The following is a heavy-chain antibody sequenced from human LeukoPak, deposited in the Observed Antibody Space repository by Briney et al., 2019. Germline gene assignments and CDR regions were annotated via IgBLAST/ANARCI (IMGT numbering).Heavy chain of an antibody. CDR1: GFTSSSYP. CDR3: ANIKNDY. D-gene: IGHD1-14*01. Sequence: SGGSLRLSCAASGFTSSSYPMSWVRQTPGKGLEWVSSISDTTYYAESVKGRFTISRDNSKNTLYLQMSSLRAEDTAVYYCANIKNDYWGQGTLVSVSS. J-gene: IGHJ4*02. CDR2: ISDTT. V-gene: IGHV3-23*01.